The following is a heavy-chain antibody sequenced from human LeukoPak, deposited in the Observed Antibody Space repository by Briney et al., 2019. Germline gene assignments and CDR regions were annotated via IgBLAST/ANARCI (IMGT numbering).Heavy chain of an antibody. D-gene: IGHD2-2*01. V-gene: IGHV1-46*01. Sequence: ASVKVSCKASGYTFTSYYMHWVRQALGQGLEWMGIINPSGGSTSYAQKFQGRVTMTRDTSTSTVYMELSSLRSEDTAVYYCARDNQGCSSTSCYWGGGGDYWGQGTLVTVSS. CDR3: ARDNQGCSSTSCYWGGGGDY. CDR2: INPSGGST. CDR1: GYTFTSYY. J-gene: IGHJ4*02.